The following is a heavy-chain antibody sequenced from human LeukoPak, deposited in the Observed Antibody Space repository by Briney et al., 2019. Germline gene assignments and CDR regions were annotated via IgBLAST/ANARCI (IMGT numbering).Heavy chain of an antibody. J-gene: IGHJ4*02. V-gene: IGHV4-31*03. CDR2: IYYSGST. Sequence: TLSLTCTVSGGSISSGGYYWSWIRQHPGKGLEWIGYIYYSGSTYYNPSLKSRVTISVDTSKNQFSLKLSSVTAADTAVYYCARGRPNYYDSSGYYYDDLYYFDYWGQGTLVTVSS. CDR3: ARGRPNYYDSSGYYYDDLYYFDY. CDR1: GGSISSGGYY. D-gene: IGHD3-22*01.